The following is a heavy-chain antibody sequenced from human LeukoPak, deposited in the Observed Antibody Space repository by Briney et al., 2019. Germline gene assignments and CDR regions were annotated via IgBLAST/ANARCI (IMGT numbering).Heavy chain of an antibody. D-gene: IGHD6-6*01. CDR1: GGSISSSSYY. V-gene: IGHV4-39*07. CDR2: IYYSGST. J-gene: IGHJ6*03. CDR3: ARGTFEYSSSSQYYYYCYYMDV. Sequence: SETLSLTCAVSGGSISSSSYYWGWIRQPPGKGLEWIGSIYYSGSTYYNPSLKSRVTISVDTSRNQFSLKLSSVTAADTAVYYCARGTFEYSSSSQYYYYCYYMDVWGKGTTVTVSS.